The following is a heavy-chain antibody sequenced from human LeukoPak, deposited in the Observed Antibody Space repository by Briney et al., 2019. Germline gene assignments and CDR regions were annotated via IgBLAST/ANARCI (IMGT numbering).Heavy chain of an antibody. CDR1: GFTLSSYW. Sequence: GGSLRLSCAASGFTLSSYWMSWVRQAPGKGLEWVANIKQDGSEKNYVDSVKGRFTISRDSAKNSLYLQMNSLRTEDTAVYYCASLIRDYYYDSGSYPVYYYYMDLWGKGTTVTISS. J-gene: IGHJ6*03. CDR3: ASLIRDYYYDSGSYPVYYYYMDL. CDR2: IKQDGSEK. V-gene: IGHV3-7*01. D-gene: IGHD3-10*01.